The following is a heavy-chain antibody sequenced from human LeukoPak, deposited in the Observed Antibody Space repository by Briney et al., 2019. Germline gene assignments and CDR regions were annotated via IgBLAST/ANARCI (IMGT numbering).Heavy chain of an antibody. CDR2: INPSSGGT. CDR3: ARRGRIVATTDY. J-gene: IGHJ4*02. Sequence: GASVKVSCKASGYTFTGYYMHWVRQAPGQGLEWMGWINPSSGGTNYAQKFQGRVTMTRDTSISTAYMELSRLRSDDTAVYYCARRGRIVATTDYWGQGTLVTVSS. D-gene: IGHD5-12*01. V-gene: IGHV1-2*02. CDR1: GYTFTGYY.